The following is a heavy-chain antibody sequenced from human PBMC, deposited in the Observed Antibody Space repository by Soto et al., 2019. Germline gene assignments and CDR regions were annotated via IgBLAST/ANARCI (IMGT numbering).Heavy chain of an antibody. Sequence: EVHLVESGGGLVKPGGSLRLSCAASGFTFSSYIMNWVRQAPGKALEWVSAISSSSSYIYYEDSVKGRFTISRDNAKNTLYLQMHSLRAEDTAVYSCSRDQYYDLCSGYYDNYAFAIWGQGTMVTVAS. D-gene: IGHD3-3*01. J-gene: IGHJ3*02. CDR2: ISSSSSYI. CDR1: GFTFSSYI. V-gene: IGHV3-21*01. CDR3: SRDQYYDLCSGYYDNYAFAI.